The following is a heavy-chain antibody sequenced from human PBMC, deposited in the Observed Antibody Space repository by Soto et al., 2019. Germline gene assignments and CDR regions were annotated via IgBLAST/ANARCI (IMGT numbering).Heavy chain of an antibody. J-gene: IGHJ5*02. CDR1: GFTFSSYA. CDR2: VTGNGGNT. Sequence: GGSLRLSCAASGFTFSSYAMNWVRQAPGKGLEWVSVVTGNGGNTFYADSVKGRFTISRDNSKDTLYLQMNSLRAEDTAIYYCGKLSKTYGSDHWGQGTLVTVSS. CDR3: GKLSKTYGSDH. D-gene: IGHD4-17*01. V-gene: IGHV3-23*01.